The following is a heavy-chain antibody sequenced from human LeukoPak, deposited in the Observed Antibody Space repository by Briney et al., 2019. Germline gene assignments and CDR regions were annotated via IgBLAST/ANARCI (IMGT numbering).Heavy chain of an antibody. Sequence: GGSLRLSCAASGFAFSSYDMHWVRQASGKGLEWVSGIGAFGDTYYAVAVRGRFTNSRDKAKNSLYLQMNSLGAGDTAVYFCARAASYNYNNRPYLFDSWGQGTLVAVSS. V-gene: IGHV3-13*01. CDR1: GFAFSSYD. CDR3: ARAASYNYNNRPYLFDS. D-gene: IGHD3-10*01. J-gene: IGHJ4*02. CDR2: IGAFGDT.